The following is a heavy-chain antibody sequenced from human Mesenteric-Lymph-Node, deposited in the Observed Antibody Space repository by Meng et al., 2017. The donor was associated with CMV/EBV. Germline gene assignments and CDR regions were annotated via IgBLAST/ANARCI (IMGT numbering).Heavy chain of an antibody. V-gene: IGHV3-74*01. D-gene: IGHD5-12*01. Sequence: LSLTCAASGFTFSSYWMHWVRQAPGKGLVWVSRINNDGSDTTYADSVMGRFTISRDNAKNTFYLQMNSLRVEDTAVYYCVKDGGYDFAFDVWGQGTMVTVSS. CDR2: INNDGSDT. CDR1: GFTFSSYW. J-gene: IGHJ3*01. CDR3: VKDGGYDFAFDV.